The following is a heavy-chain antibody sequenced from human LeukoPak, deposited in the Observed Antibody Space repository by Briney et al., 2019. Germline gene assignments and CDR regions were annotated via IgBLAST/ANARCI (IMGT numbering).Heavy chain of an antibody. CDR1: GFTFSNAW. CDR3: TTGPTYYYGSGSLN. Sequence: GGSLRLSCAASGFTFSNAWMTWVRQAPGKGLEWVGRIKSKTDGGTTDYAAPVKGRFTISRDDSKHTLHLQMNSLKIEDTAVYYCTTGPTYYYGSGSLNWGQGTLVTVSS. D-gene: IGHD3-10*01. J-gene: IGHJ4*02. CDR2: IKSKTDGGTT. V-gene: IGHV3-15*01.